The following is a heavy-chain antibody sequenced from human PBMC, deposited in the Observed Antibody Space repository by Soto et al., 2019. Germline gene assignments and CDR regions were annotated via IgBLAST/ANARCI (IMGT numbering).Heavy chain of an antibody. CDR1: GFTFNNYG. D-gene: IGHD2-2*01. CDR3: AREDSIIIPAVSDF. J-gene: IGHJ4*02. Sequence: PGGSLRLSCAVSGFTFNNYGINWVRQAPGKGLEWVSSVSKSDYTYYSDSVKGRFTISRDNAKNSVSLQMNTLRAEDTAVYYCAREDSIIIPAVSDFWGQGTLVTVSS. CDR2: VSKSDYT. V-gene: IGHV3-21*01.